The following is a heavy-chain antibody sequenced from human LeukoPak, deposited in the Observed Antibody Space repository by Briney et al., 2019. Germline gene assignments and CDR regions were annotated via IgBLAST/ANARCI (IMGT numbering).Heavy chain of an antibody. CDR2: IIPVFGAT. V-gene: IGHV1-69*13. D-gene: IGHD6-25*01. CDR3: ARDNRQRCYMDV. J-gene: IGHJ6*03. CDR1: GGTFRRYA. Sequence: SVKVSCKASGGTFRRYAISWVRQAPGQGLEWVGGIIPVFGATNYAQKFQGRVTIIADESTTTAYMELRSLTYEDTAVYYCARDNRQRCYMDVWGKGTTVTVSS.